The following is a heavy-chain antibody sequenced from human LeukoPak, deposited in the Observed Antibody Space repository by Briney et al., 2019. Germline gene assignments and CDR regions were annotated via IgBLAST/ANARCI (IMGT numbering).Heavy chain of an antibody. Sequence: PGGSLRLSCAASGFTFSSSALSWVRQAPGKGLEWVSNIRGSGSGGSTYYADSVKGRFTISRDNSKNTLYLQMNSLRAEDTAVYYCAKSGLNRFDYWGQGTLVTVSS. V-gene: IGHV3-23*01. D-gene: IGHD2-15*01. CDR1: GFTFSSSA. J-gene: IGHJ4*02. CDR3: AKSGLNRFDY. CDR2: IRGSGSGGST.